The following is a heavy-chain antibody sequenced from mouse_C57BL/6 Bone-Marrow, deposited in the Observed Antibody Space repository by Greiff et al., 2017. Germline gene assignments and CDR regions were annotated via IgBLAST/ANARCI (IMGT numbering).Heavy chain of an antibody. CDR3: ARADSSGPAWFAY. D-gene: IGHD3-2*02. V-gene: IGHV5-4*01. Sequence: EVQLVESGGGLVKPGGSLKLSCAASGFTFSSYAMSWVRQTPEKRLEWVATISDGGSYTYYPDNVKGRFTISRDNAKNNLYLQMSHLKSEDTAMFYCARADSSGPAWFAYWGQGTLVTVSA. J-gene: IGHJ3*01. CDR2: ISDGGSYT. CDR1: GFTFSSYA.